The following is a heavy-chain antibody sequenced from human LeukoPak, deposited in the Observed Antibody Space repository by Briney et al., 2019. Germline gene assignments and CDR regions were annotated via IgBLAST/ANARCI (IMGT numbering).Heavy chain of an antibody. CDR3: ARVGGGYYYYYMDV. V-gene: IGHV3-20*04. CDR1: GFTFDDYG. CDR2: INWNGGST. J-gene: IGHJ6*03. Sequence: GGSLRLSCAASGFTFDDYGMSWVRQAPGKGLEWVSGINWNGGSTGYADSVKGRFTISRDNAKNSLYLQMNSLRAEDTALYYCARVGGGYYYYYMDVWGKGTTVTVSS.